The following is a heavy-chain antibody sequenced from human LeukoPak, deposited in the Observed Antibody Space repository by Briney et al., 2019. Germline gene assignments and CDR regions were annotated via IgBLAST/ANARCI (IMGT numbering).Heavy chain of an antibody. J-gene: IGHJ3*02. Sequence: SETLSLTCAVYGGSCSGYYSSWIRQPPGKGLEWIGEINHSGSTNYNPSLKSRVTISVDTSKNQFSLQLSSVTAADTAVYYCVRHCCSSPSKRTFDIWGQGTLVAVSS. D-gene: IGHD2-15*01. CDR1: GGSCSGYY. CDR3: VRHCCSSPSKRTFDI. CDR2: INHSGST. V-gene: IGHV4-34*01.